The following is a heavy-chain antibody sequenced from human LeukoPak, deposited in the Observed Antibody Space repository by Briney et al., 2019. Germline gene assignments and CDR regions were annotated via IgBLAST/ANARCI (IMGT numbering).Heavy chain of an antibody. CDR1: GFTFSSFG. CDR3: AKVIRGGYGIDV. J-gene: IGHJ6*02. V-gene: IGHV3-48*02. D-gene: IGHD3-10*01. CDR2: ISYSSSLI. Sequence: PGGSLRLSCAASGFTFSSFGMNWVRQAPGKGLEWVSYISYSSSLIDYADSVKGRFTISRDNAKNSLSLQLNSLRDEDTAVYFCAKVIRGGYGIDVWGQGTTVTVSS.